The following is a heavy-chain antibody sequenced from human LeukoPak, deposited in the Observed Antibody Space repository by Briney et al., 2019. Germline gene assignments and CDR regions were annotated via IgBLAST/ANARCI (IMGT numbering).Heavy chain of an antibody. CDR3: ARGHHSSGWYANDY. V-gene: IGHV3-30*03. D-gene: IGHD6-19*01. Sequence: GGSLRLSCAASGFTFSSYGMHWVRQAPGKGLEWVAVISYDGSNKYYADSVKGRFAISRDNSKNTLYLQMNSLRAEDMAVYYCARGHHSSGWYANDYWGQGTLVTVSS. CDR2: ISYDGSNK. CDR1: GFTFSSYG. J-gene: IGHJ4*02.